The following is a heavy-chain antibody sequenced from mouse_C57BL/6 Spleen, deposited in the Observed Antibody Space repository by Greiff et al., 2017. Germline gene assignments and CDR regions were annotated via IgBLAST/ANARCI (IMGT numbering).Heavy chain of an antibody. D-gene: IGHD2-13*01. CDR3: ARSTTRFDY. V-gene: IGHV1-59*01. CDR1: GYTFTSYW. CDR2: IDPSDSYT. J-gene: IGHJ2*01. Sequence: QVQLQQPGAELVRPGTSVKLSCKASGYTFTSYWMHWVKQRPGQGLEWIGVIDPSDSYTNYNQKFKGKATLTVDTSSSTAYMQLSSLTSEDSAVYYCARSTTRFDYWGQGTTLTVSS.